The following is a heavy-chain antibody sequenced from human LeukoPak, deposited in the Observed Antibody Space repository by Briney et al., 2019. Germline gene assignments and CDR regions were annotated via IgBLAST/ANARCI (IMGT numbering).Heavy chain of an antibody. CDR3: AKVFRSGSYLSD. V-gene: IGHV3-30*18. D-gene: IGHD1-26*01. J-gene: IGHJ4*02. CDR2: IPYDGSNK. CDR1: GFTFSSYG. Sequence: GGSLRLSCAASGFTFSSYGMHWVRQAPGKGLEWVAVIPYDGSNKYYADSVKGRFTISRDNSKNTLYLQMNSLRAGDTAVYYCAKVFRSGSYLSDWGQGTLVTVSS.